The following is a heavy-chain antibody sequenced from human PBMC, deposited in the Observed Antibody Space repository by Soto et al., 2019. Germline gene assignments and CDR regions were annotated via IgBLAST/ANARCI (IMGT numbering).Heavy chain of an antibody. V-gene: IGHV3-49*04. Sequence: PGGSLRLSCTPSGFTFGDYAVNWVRQAPGKGLEWVGFTRSSPYGGTTEYAASVKGRFTISRDDSESIVYLQMNSLKTEDTGVYYCTRSHCSSTSCSRYGMDVWGQGTTVTVSS. CDR1: GFTFGDYA. CDR3: TRSHCSSTSCSRYGMDV. D-gene: IGHD2-2*01. J-gene: IGHJ6*02. CDR2: TRSSPYGGTT.